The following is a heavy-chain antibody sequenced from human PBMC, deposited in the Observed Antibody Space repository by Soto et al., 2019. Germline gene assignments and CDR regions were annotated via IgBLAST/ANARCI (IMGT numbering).Heavy chain of an antibody. CDR1: GFTFSSYE. J-gene: IGHJ3*02. CDR3: ARARYYYDSSGYAFDI. D-gene: IGHD3-22*01. Sequence: ESGGGLVQPGGSLRLSCAASGFTFSSYEMNWVRQAPGKGLEWVSYISSSGSTIYYADSVKGRFTISRDNAKNSLYLQMNSLRAEDTAVYYCARARYYYDSSGYAFDIWGQGTMVTVSS. CDR2: ISSSGSTI. V-gene: IGHV3-48*03.